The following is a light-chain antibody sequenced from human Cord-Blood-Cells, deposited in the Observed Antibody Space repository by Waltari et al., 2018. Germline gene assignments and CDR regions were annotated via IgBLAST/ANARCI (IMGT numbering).Light chain of an antibody. Sequence: DIQMTQSPSTLSASVGDRVTITCRASQSIGSWLAWYQQKPGKAPKLLIYKASSLESGVPSRFSGSGAVTEFTLTINSLQPDDFATYSCQQYSSYSTFGLGTKLEI. CDR2: KAS. J-gene: IGKJ2*01. CDR1: QSIGSW. CDR3: QQYSSYST. V-gene: IGKV1-5*03.